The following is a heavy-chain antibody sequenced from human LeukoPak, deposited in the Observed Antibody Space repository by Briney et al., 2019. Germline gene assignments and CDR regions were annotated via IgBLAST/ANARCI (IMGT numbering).Heavy chain of an antibody. CDR1: GFTFDDYA. CDR2: ISWNSGSI. Sequence: GGSLRLSCAASGFTFDDYAMHWVRQAPGKGLEWVSGISWNSGSIGYADSVRGRFTISRDNAKNSLYLQMNSLRAEDTALYYCAKEGPPGCFGYWGQGTLVTVSS. D-gene: IGHD2-8*01. V-gene: IGHV3-9*01. CDR3: AKEGPPGCFGY. J-gene: IGHJ4*02.